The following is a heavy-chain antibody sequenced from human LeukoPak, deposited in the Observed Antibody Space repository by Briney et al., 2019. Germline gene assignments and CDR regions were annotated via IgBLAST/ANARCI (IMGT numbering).Heavy chain of an antibody. CDR1: GYTFTGYY. CDR3: ARDLIVVVPAATEGGYYYGMDV. Sequence: ASVKVSCKASGYTFTGYYMHWVRQAPGQGLEWMGWINPNSGGTNYAQKFQGRVTMTRDTPISTAYMELSRLRSDDTAVYYCARDLIVVVPAATEGGYYYGMDVWGQGTTVTVSS. J-gene: IGHJ6*02. CDR2: INPNSGGT. V-gene: IGHV1-2*02. D-gene: IGHD2-2*01.